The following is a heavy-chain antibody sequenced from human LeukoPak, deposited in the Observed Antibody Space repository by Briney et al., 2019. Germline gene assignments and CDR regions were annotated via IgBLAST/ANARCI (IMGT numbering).Heavy chain of an antibody. D-gene: IGHD6-13*01. V-gene: IGHV3-33*06. CDR2: IWYDGTNK. J-gene: IGHJ4*02. CDR3: AKDSGIAVAGTDY. Sequence: GGSLRLSCAASGFTFSNYGMHWVRQAPGKGLEWVADIWYDGTNKYYADSVKGRFTISRDNSRKTLYLQMNGLRAEDMALYYCAKDSGIAVAGTDYWGQGTLVTVSS. CDR1: GFTFSNYG.